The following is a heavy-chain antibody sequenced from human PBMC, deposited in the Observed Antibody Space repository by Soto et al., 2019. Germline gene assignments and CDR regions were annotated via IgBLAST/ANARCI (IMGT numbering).Heavy chain of an antibody. CDR2: MTSDGSTT. V-gene: IGHV3-74*01. Sequence: GGSLRLSCAASGFTFGGYWMHWVRQAPGKGLEWVSRMTSDGSTTDYADSVKGRFTVSRDNAKNTLYLQMNSLRAEDTAVYFCATAEVDHWGPGTLVTVSS. J-gene: IGHJ5*02. CDR3: ATAEVDH. CDR1: GFTFGGYW.